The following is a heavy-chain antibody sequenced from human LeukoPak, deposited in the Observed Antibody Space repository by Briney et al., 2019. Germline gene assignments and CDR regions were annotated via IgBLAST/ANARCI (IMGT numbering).Heavy chain of an antibody. J-gene: IGHJ4*02. V-gene: IGHV3-23*01. CDR2: ISGSGDST. CDR3: ARVGYTSGWFRN. Sequence: GGSLRLSCAASGFTFSSYAMSWVRQGPGKGLEWVSGISGSGDSTYYADSVKGRFTISRDNSKNTLYLQMNSLRAEDTAVYYCARVGYTSGWFRNWGQGTLLTVSS. CDR1: GFTFSSYA. D-gene: IGHD6-19*01.